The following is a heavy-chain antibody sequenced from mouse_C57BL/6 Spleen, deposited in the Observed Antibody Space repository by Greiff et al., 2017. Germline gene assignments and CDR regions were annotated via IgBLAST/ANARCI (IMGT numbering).Heavy chain of an antibody. CDR3: AKGDSSGDYFDY. V-gene: IGHV2-5*01. D-gene: IGHD3-2*02. Sequence: VKLVESGPGLVQPSQSLSITCTVSGFSLTSYGVHWVRQSPGKGLEWLGVIWRGGSTDYNAAFMSRLSITKDNSKSQVFFKMNSLQADDTAIYYCAKGDSSGDYFDYWGQGTTLTVSS. J-gene: IGHJ2*01. CDR2: IWRGGST. CDR1: GFSLTSYG.